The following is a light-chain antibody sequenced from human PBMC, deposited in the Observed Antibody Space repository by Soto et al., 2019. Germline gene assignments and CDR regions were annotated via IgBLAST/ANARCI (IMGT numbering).Light chain of an antibody. J-gene: IGKJ1*01. Sequence: EIVLTQSPGTLSLSPGERATLSCRASQSGTNNYLAWYQQRPGQAPRLLIYGASIRATGIPGRFSGSGSGTDFTLSISRLEPEDFAVYYCQQYGSSPRTFGQGTKVEIK. CDR1: QSGTNNY. CDR2: GAS. V-gene: IGKV3-20*01. CDR3: QQYGSSPRT.